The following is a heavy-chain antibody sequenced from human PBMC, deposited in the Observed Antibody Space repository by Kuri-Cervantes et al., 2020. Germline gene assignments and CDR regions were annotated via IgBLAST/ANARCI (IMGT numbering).Heavy chain of an antibody. D-gene: IGHD3-3*01. CDR2: ISYDGSNK. Sequence: GGSLRLSCAASGFTFSSYAMHWVRQAPGKGLEWVAVISYDGSNKYYADSVKGRFTISRDNSKNTLYLQMNSLRAEDTAVYYCARDSGYYTYIMDVWGKGTTVTVSS. J-gene: IGHJ6*03. CDR3: ARDSGYYTYIMDV. V-gene: IGHV3-30*07. CDR1: GFTFSSYA.